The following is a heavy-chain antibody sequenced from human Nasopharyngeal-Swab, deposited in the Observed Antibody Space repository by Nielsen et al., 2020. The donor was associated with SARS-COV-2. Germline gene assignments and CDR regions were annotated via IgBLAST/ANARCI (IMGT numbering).Heavy chain of an antibody. Sequence: ASVKVSCKASGYTFTSYAMNWVRQAPGQGLEWMGWINTNTGNPTYAQGFTRRFVFSLDTSVSTAYLQISSLKAEDTAVYYCARDSDYVWGSYRLGGYWGQGTLVTVSS. D-gene: IGHD3-16*02. CDR1: GYTFTSYA. CDR2: INTNTGNP. V-gene: IGHV7-4-1*02. J-gene: IGHJ4*02. CDR3: ARDSDYVWGSYRLGGY.